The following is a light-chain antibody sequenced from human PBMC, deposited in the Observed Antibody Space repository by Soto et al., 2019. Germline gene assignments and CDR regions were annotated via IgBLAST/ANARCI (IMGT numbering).Light chain of an antibody. V-gene: IGLV7-43*01. J-gene: IGLJ2*01. CDR2: RTD. CDR1: TGAVTSDSY. Sequence: QAVVTQEPSLTVSPGGTVTLTCASSTGAVTSDSYPNWFQQKPGQVPRPLIYRTDNRQSWTPTRFSGSLLGGKAALTLSDVRPEDEAEYYCLLYVGDTQVFGGGTKLTVL. CDR3: LLYVGDTQV.